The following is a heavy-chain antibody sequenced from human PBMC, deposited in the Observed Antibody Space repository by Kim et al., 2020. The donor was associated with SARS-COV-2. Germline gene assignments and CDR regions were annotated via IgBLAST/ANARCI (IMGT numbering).Heavy chain of an antibody. Sequence: WGSLRLSCAASGFTLSSYWMSWVRQAPGKGLEWVANIKQDGSERYYLDSVKGRFTISRDNAENSLYLQMNSLRAEDMAVYYCASKGGSGPPDAFDIWGQGTTVAVSS. D-gene: IGHD6-25*01. CDR1: GFTLSSYW. CDR3: ASKGGSGPPDAFDI. V-gene: IGHV3-7*05. CDR2: IKQDGSER. J-gene: IGHJ3*02.